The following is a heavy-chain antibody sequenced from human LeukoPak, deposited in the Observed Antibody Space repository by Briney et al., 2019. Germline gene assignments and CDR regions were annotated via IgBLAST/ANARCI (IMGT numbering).Heavy chain of an antibody. CDR2: NKTDGSIT. CDR1: GFSFSVFW. V-gene: IGHV3-74*01. D-gene: IGHD6-13*01. Sequence: GGSLRLSCAASGFSFSVFWMHWVRQAPGKGPVWVSRNKTDGSITDYADSVKGRFTISRDNAKNTLYLQMNSLRAEDTAVYYCAKEQQLVLAYYFDYWGQGTLVTVSS. J-gene: IGHJ4*02. CDR3: AKEQQLVLAYYFDY.